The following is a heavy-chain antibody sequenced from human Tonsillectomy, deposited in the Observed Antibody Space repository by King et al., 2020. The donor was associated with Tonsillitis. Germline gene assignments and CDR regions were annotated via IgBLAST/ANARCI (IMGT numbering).Heavy chain of an antibody. CDR1: GLTFSYAW. V-gene: IGHV3-15*01. D-gene: IGHD6-19*01. J-gene: IGHJ4*02. Sequence: QLVQSGGGLVKPGGSLRLSCAASGLTFSYAWMSVVRQAPGKGMEGLGRIKRQADGWATDVVAPGKGRFTISRDDYISTLYLQMNSLKNEDTAVYYCATAVPNTNGWYSYFDYWGQGALVTVSS. CDR2: IKRQADGWAT. CDR3: ATAVPNTNGWYSYFDY.